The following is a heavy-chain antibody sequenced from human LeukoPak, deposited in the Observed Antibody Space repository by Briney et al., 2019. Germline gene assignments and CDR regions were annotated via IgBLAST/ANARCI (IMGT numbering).Heavy chain of an antibody. J-gene: IGHJ4*02. CDR1: GDSISSYY. CDR3: AREARGSNGYYYNF. D-gene: IGHD3-22*01. Sequence: NPSETLSLTCTVSGDSISSYYWSWIRQPPGKGLEWIGYIYDSGSTNYNPSLKSRVSISVDTSKNQFSLELTSVTAADTAVYYCAREARGSNGYYYNFWGQGTLVTVSS. V-gene: IGHV4-59*01. CDR2: IYDSGST.